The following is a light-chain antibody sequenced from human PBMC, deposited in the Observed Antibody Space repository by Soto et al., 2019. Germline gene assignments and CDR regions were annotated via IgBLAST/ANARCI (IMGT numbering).Light chain of an antibody. J-gene: IGKJ5*01. CDR1: QDITNS. V-gene: IGKV1-33*01. Sequence: IHMTQSPSSLSASVGYRFTITCQASQDITNSLNWYQQKPGKAPKLLISDASNLETGVPSRFSGSGSGTDFTLTIGSLQPEDFATYYCQQYDNVPITFGQGTRLEIK. CDR3: QQYDNVPIT. CDR2: DAS.